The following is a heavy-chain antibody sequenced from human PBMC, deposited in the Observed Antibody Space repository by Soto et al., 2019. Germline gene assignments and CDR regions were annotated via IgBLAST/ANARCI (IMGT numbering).Heavy chain of an antibody. CDR2: IYYSGST. J-gene: IGHJ5*02. Sequence: SETLSLTCTVSGDSISRTNNRWAWIRQPPGKGLEWIGSIYYSGSTYYNPSLKSRVTISIDTSKNQFSLKLSSVTAADTAVYYCATSTQRYFDPNGNNFFDPWGQGTLVTVSS. CDR1: GDSISRTNNR. D-gene: IGHD3-9*01. V-gene: IGHV4-39*01. CDR3: ATSTQRYFDPNGNNFFDP.